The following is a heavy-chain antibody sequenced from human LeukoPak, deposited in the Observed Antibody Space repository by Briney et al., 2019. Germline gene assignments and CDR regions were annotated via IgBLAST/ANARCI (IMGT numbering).Heavy chain of an antibody. D-gene: IGHD5-24*01. V-gene: IGHV4-39*07. CDR1: GGSISSSSYY. Sequence: SETLSLTCTVSGGSISSSSYYWGWIRQPPGKGLEWIGSIYHSGSTYYNPSLKSRVTISVDTSKNQFSLKLSSVTAADTAVYYCAREGDADYWGQGTLVTVSS. CDR3: AREGDADY. J-gene: IGHJ4*02. CDR2: IYHSGST.